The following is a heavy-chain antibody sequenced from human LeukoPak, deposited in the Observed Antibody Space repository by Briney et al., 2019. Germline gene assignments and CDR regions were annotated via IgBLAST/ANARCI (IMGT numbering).Heavy chain of an antibody. Sequence: ESLKISCKGSGYSFTSYWIGWVRQMPGKGLEWMGIIYPGDSDTRYSPSFQGQVTISADKSISTAYLQWSSLKASGTAMYYCARLGYYGSGSYYNGLYYFDYWGQGTLVTVSS. CDR1: GYSFTSYW. CDR2: IYPGDSDT. D-gene: IGHD3-10*01. CDR3: ARLGYYGSGSYYNGLYYFDY. J-gene: IGHJ4*02. V-gene: IGHV5-51*01.